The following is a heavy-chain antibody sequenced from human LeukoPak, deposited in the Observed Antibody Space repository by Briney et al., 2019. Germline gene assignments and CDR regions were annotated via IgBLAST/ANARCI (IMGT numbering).Heavy chain of an antibody. D-gene: IGHD1-26*01. CDR2: IYYSGST. CDR1: GGSISSSSYY. V-gene: IGHV4-39*01. J-gene: IGHJ3*02. CDR3: ARAGIVGARDAFDI. Sequence: SETLSLTCTVSGGSISSSSYYWGWIRQPPGKWLEWIGSIYYSGSTYYNPSLKSRVTISVDTSKNQFSLKLSSVTAADTAVYYCARAGIVGARDAFDIWGQGTMVTVSS.